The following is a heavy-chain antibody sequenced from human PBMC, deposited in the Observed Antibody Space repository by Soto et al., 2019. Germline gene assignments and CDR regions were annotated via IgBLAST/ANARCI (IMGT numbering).Heavy chain of an antibody. D-gene: IGHD3-3*01. V-gene: IGHV4-31*03. Sequence: SETLSLTCTVSGGSISSGDYYWSWIRQHPGKGLEWIGYIYYSGSTYYNPSLKSRVTISVDTSKNQFSLKLSSVTAADTAVYYCARDSYYDFWSGYTSPGMDVWGQGTTVTVSS. CDR1: GGSISSGDYY. CDR2: IYYSGST. CDR3: ARDSYYDFWSGYTSPGMDV. J-gene: IGHJ6*02.